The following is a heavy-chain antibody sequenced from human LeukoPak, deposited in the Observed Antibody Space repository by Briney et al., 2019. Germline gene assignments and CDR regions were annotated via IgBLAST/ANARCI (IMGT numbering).Heavy chain of an antibody. CDR2: INPRGGST. D-gene: IGHD3-10*01. CDR3: ARVRRFGELLHGYDAFDI. V-gene: IGHV1-46*01. J-gene: IGHJ3*02. CDR1: GYTFTSCY. Sequence: ASVKVSCKASGYTFTSCYMHWVRQAPGQGLEWMRIINPRGGSTSYAQKFQGRVTMTRDTSTSTVYMELSSLRTEDTAVYYCARVRRFGELLHGYDAFDIWGQGTMVTVSS.